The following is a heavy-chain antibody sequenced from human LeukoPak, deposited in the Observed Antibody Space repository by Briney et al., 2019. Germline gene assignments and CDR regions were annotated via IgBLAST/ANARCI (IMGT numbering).Heavy chain of an antibody. Sequence: ASVKVSCKASGGIFSSYTISWVRQAPGQGLEWMGRIIPLLGIANYAQKFQGRVTIIADKSTSTAYMELSSLRSEDTAVYYCARDDADSAYADGDYWGQGALVTVSS. CDR1: GGIFSSYT. D-gene: IGHD5-12*01. CDR3: ARDDADSAYADGDY. J-gene: IGHJ4*02. V-gene: IGHV1-69*04. CDR2: IIPLLGIA.